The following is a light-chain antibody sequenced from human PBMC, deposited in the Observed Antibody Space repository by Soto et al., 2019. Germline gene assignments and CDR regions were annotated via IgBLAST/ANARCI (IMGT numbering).Light chain of an antibody. Sequence: QSVLTQSPSASGSPGQSVTISCIGTSSDVGGYNYVSWYQHHPGKAPKLIIYEVTKRPSGVPDRFSGSRSGTTASLTVSGLQAEDEADYYCGSYVGGNTFVFGTGTKV. CDR1: SSDVGGYNY. J-gene: IGLJ1*01. V-gene: IGLV2-8*01. CDR2: EVT. CDR3: GSYVGGNTFV.